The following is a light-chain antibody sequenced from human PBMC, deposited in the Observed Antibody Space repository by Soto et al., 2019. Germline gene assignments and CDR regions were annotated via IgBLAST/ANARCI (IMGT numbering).Light chain of an antibody. V-gene: IGLV1-51*02. CDR2: ENS. CDR3: GTWDSSLIAL. Sequence: QSVLTQPPSVSAAPGQKVTISWSGNSSNIGSNDVSWYQQLPGKAPKLLIYENSQRPSGIPDRFSGSKSGTSATLGITGLQTGDEADYYCGTWDSSLIALFGTGTKVTVL. CDR1: SSNIGSND. J-gene: IGLJ1*01.